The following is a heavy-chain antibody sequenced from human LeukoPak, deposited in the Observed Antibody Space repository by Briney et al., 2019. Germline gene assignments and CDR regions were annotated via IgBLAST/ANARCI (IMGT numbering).Heavy chain of an antibody. CDR3: VKSGKKSIAARPGDY. D-gene: IGHD6-6*01. CDR1: GFTFSSYA. J-gene: IGHJ4*02. V-gene: IGHV3-64D*09. CDR2: ISSNGGST. Sequence: GGSLRLSCSASGFTFSSYAMHWVRQAPGKGLEYVSAISSNGGSTYYADSVKGRFTISRDNSKNTLYLQMSSLRAEDTAVYYCVKSGKKSIAARPGDYWGQGTLVTVPS.